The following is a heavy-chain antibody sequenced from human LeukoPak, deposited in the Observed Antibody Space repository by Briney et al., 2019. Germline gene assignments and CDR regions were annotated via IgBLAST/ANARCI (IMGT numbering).Heavy chain of an antibody. D-gene: IGHD5-12*01. CDR3: ARGGDYDFLVD. J-gene: IGHJ4*02. V-gene: IGHV4-30-2*01. CDR1: GGSISSGGYS. Sequence: SETLSLTCAVSGGSISSGGYSWSWIRQPPGKGLEWIGYIYHSGSTYYNPSLKSRVTISVDRSKNQFSLKLSSVTAADTAVYYCARGGDYDFLVDRGQGTLVTVSS. CDR2: IYHSGST.